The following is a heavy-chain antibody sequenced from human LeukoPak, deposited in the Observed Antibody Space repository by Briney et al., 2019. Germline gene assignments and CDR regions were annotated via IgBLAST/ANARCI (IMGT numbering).Heavy chain of an antibody. V-gene: IGHV1-3*01. Sequence: GASVKVSCKASGYTFTTYAMHWVRQAPGQRLEWMGWINAGNGDTKYSQKFQGRVTITRNTSISTAYMELSSLRSEDTAVYYCARGPYSSSSWYYYYYMDVWGKGTTVTVSS. CDR3: ARGPYSSSSWYYYYYMDV. J-gene: IGHJ6*03. D-gene: IGHD6-6*01. CDR1: GYTFTTYA. CDR2: INAGNGDT.